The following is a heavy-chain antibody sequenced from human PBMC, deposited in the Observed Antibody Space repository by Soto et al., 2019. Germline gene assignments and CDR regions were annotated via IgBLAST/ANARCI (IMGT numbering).Heavy chain of an antibody. V-gene: IGHV4-59*01. Sequence: QVQLQESGPGLVKSSETLSLTCTVSGGSIDYYYWSWIRQPPGKGLEWIGCVSDSGSTNYNPSLSSRVTTSVDTSKNQFCLNVNSVTAADTAVYYCARDSTSWFPYHGIDVWGQGTTVTVPS. J-gene: IGHJ6*02. CDR2: VSDSGST. CDR3: ARDSTSWFPYHGIDV. CDR1: GGSIDYYY. D-gene: IGHD6-13*01.